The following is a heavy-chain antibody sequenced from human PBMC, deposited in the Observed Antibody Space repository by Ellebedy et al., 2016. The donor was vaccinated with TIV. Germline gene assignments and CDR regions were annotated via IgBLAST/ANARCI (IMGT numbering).Heavy chain of an antibody. CDR2: FSGSGGST. CDR3: TKERSYCGSTTSLTPHGLDV. J-gene: IGHJ6*02. V-gene: IGHV3-23*01. D-gene: IGHD2-2*01. Sequence: PGGSLRLSCAASGFTFSNYAMSWVRQAPGKGREWVSGFSGSGGSTYYAESVKGRFTISSDNSKNTLYLQMNSLRAEDTAVYYCTKERSYCGSTTSLTPHGLDVWGQGTTVTVSS. CDR1: GFTFSNYA.